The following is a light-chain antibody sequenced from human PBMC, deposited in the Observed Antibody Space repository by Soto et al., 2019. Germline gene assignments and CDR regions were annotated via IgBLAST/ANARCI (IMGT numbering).Light chain of an antibody. Sequence: EIVLTQSPATLSFSPGERATISCRASQSVDKYLVWYQQKPGQAPRLLIYAASSRATGIPARFSGSGSGTDFTLTITSLEPEDFAVYYCQQRTNWPLTFGGGTKVEIK. CDR1: QSVDKY. CDR2: AAS. CDR3: QQRTNWPLT. J-gene: IGKJ4*01. V-gene: IGKV3-11*01.